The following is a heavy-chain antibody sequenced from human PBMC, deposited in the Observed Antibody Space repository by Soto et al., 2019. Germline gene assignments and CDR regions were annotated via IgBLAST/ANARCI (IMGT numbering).Heavy chain of an antibody. CDR2: IRSKAYGGTT. Sequence: PGGSLRLSCTASGFTFGDYAMSWFRQAPGKGLEWVGFIRSKAYGGTTEYAASVKGRFTISRDDSKSIAYLQMNSLKTEDTAVYYCTRDRRQFVNDAFDIWGQGTMVTVSS. J-gene: IGHJ3*02. CDR1: GFTFGDYA. V-gene: IGHV3-49*03. CDR3: TRDRRQFVNDAFDI. D-gene: IGHD2-21*01.